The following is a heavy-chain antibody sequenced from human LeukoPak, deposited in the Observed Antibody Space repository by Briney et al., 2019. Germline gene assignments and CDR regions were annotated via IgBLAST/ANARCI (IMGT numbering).Heavy chain of an antibody. CDR1: GFTFSSYG. CDR2: IWYDGSNK. Sequence: GGSLRLSCAASGFTFSSYGMHWVRQAPGKGLGWVAVIWYDGSNKYYADSVKGRFTISRDNSKNTLYLQMNSLRAEDTAVYYCARGDIVVSPPDVFDIWGQGTMVTVSS. CDR3: ARGDIVVSPPDVFDI. V-gene: IGHV3-33*01. D-gene: IGHD2-15*01. J-gene: IGHJ3*02.